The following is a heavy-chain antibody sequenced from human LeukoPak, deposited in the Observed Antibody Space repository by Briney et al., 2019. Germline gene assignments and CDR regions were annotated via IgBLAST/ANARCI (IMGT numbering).Heavy chain of an antibody. CDR3: ARGTTVVEAYGMDV. D-gene: IGHD4-23*01. Sequence: ASVKVSCKASGGTFSSYAISWVRQAPGQGLEWMGRIIPIFGIANYAQKFQGRVTITADKSTSTAYMELSSLRSEDTAVCYCARGTTVVEAYGMDVWGQGTTVTVSS. V-gene: IGHV1-69*04. CDR2: IIPIFGIA. CDR1: GGTFSSYA. J-gene: IGHJ6*02.